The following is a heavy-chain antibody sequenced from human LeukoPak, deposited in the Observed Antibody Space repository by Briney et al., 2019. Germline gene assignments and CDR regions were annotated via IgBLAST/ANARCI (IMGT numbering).Heavy chain of an antibody. CDR3: ARQEYCSGGSCYTWFDP. CDR1: GYSITNYW. D-gene: IGHD2-15*01. CDR2: IYSADSDI. J-gene: IGHJ5*02. Sequence: GESLKISCKGSGYSITNYWIGWVRQMPGKGLEWMGIIYSADSDIRYSPSFQGQVTISADKSISTAYLQWSSLKASDTAMYYCARQEYCSGGSCYTWFDPWGQGTLVTVSS. V-gene: IGHV5-51*01.